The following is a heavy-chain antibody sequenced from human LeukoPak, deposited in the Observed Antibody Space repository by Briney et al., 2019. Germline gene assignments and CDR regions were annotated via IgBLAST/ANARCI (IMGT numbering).Heavy chain of an antibody. J-gene: IGHJ4*02. Sequence: ASVKVSCKASGYTFTSYGISWVRQAPGQGLEWMGWISACNGNTNYAQKLQGRVTMTTDTSTSTAYMELRSLRSDDTAVYYCARGRNVLRYFDWLLYFDYWGQGTLVTVSS. CDR1: GYTFTSYG. CDR3: ARGRNVLRYFDWLLYFDY. CDR2: ISACNGNT. V-gene: IGHV1-18*01. D-gene: IGHD3-9*01.